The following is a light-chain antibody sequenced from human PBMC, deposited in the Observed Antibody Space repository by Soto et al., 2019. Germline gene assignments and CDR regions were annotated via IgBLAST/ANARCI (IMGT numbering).Light chain of an antibody. CDR3: QQYGTSPRT. Sequence: IVLTQSPGTLSLSPGERATLFCRASQSVISNHLGWYRQKPGQAPRLLIYAASSRATGIPDRFSGSGSGTEFTLTISRPESEDFAVYFCQQYGTSPRTFGQGTKVDI. CDR2: AAS. CDR1: QSVISNH. J-gene: IGKJ1*01. V-gene: IGKV3-20*01.